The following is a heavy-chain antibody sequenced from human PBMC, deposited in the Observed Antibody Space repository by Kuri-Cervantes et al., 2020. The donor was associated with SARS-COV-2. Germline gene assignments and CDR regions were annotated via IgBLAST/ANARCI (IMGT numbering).Heavy chain of an antibody. J-gene: IGHJ4*02. CDR2: ISYDGSNK. V-gene: IGHV3-30-3*01. Sequence: SLKISCAASGFTFSSYAMHWVRQAPGKGLEWVAVISYDGSNKYYADSVKGRFTISRDNSKNTLYLQMNSLRAEDTAVYYCARTLGEDIVVVPAATFDYWGQGTLVTVSS. CDR3: ARTLGEDIVVVPAATFDY. CDR1: GFTFSSYA. D-gene: IGHD2-2*01.